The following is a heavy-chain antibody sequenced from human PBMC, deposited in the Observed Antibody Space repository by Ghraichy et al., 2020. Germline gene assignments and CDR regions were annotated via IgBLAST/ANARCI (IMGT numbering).Heavy chain of an antibody. CDR3: ARGCTSCYAGYYYYYGMDV. CDR2: IKQDGSEK. D-gene: IGHD2-2*01. CDR1: GFTFSSYW. J-gene: IGHJ6*02. Sequence: GGSLRLSCAASGFTFSSYWMSWVRQAPGKGLEWVANIKQDGSEKYYVDSVKGRFTISRDNAKNSLYLQMNSLRAEDTAVYYCARGCTSCYAGYYYYYGMDVWGQGTTVTVSS. V-gene: IGHV3-7*03.